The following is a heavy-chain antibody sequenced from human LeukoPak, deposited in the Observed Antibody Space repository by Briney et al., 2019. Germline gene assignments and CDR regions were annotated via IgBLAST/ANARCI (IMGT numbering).Heavy chain of an antibody. J-gene: IGHJ5*02. V-gene: IGHV3-23*01. CDR1: GFTFSSYA. Sequence: GGSLRLSCAASGFTFSSYAMSWVRQAPGKGLEWVSAISGSGGSTYYADSVKGRFTISRDNSKNTLYLQMNSLRAEDTAVYYCAGRRSLWFGESLTGFDPWGQGTLATVSS. D-gene: IGHD3-10*01. CDR2: ISGSGGST. CDR3: AGRRSLWFGESLTGFDP.